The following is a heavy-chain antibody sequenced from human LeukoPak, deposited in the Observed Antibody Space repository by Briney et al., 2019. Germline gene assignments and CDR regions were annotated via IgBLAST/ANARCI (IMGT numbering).Heavy chain of an antibody. V-gene: IGHV3-21*01. D-gene: IGHD6-6*01. J-gene: IGHJ4*02. Sequence: GGSLRLSCAASGFTFSSYSMNWVRQAPGKGLEWVSSISSSSSYIYYADSVKGRFTISRDNARTSLYLQMNSLRAEDTAVYYCARGEWSSSPFDYWGQGTLVTVSS. CDR2: ISSSSSYI. CDR1: GFTFSSYS. CDR3: ARGEWSSSPFDY.